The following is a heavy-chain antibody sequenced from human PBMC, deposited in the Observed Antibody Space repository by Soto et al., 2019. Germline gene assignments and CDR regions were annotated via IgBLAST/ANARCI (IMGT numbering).Heavy chain of an antibody. J-gene: IGHJ4*02. CDR2: INPNSGGT. V-gene: IGHV1-2*02. Sequence: ASVKVSCKASGYAFTGYYMHWVRQAPGQGLEWMGWINPNSGGTNYAQKFQGRVTMTRDTSISTAYMELSRLRSDDTAVYYCARRFWSGYGYYFDYWGQGTLVTVSS. D-gene: IGHD3-3*01. CDR3: ARRFWSGYGYYFDY. CDR1: GYAFTGYY.